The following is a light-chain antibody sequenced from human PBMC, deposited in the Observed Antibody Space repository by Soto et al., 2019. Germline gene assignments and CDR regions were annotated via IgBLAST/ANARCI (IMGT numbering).Light chain of an antibody. CDR1: TSNIGSNI. V-gene: IGLV1-44*01. CDR2: DNK. J-gene: IGLJ3*02. CDR3: AAWDDSLNGLV. Sequence: QSVLTQPHSASGTPGQRITISCSGRTSNIGSNIVAWYQHLPGTTPKLLIYDNKQRPSGVPDRFFGSKSGTSASLAISGLQPDDESRYYCAAWDDSLNGLVFGGGTKVTVL.